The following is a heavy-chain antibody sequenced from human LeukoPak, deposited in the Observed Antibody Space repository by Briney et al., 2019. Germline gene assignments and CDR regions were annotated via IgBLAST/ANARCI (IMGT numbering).Heavy chain of an antibody. CDR1: GYTFTSYD. J-gene: IGHJ6*02. CDR3: ARGLSSSWYYYYYGMDV. V-gene: IGHV1-8*01. Sequence: ASVKVSCKASGYTFTSYDINWVRQATGQGLEWMGWMNPNSGNTGYAQKFQGRVTMTRNTSISTAYVELSSLRSEDTAVYYCARGLSSSWYYYYYGMDVWGQGTTVTVSS. D-gene: IGHD6-13*01. CDR2: MNPNSGNT.